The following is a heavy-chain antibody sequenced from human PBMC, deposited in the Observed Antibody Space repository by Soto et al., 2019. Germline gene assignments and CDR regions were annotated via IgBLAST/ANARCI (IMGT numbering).Heavy chain of an antibody. J-gene: IGHJ6*03. CDR2: IRSKANSYAT. CDR3: TRPNYSNYGQDYYYYMDV. CDR1: GFTFSGSA. V-gene: IGHV3-73*01. Sequence: GGSLRLSCAASGFTFSGSAMHWVRQASGKGLEWVGRIRSKANSYATAYAASVKGRFTISRDDSKNTAYLQMNSLKTEDTAVYYCTRPNYSNYGQDYYYYMDVWGKGTTVTVS. D-gene: IGHD4-4*01.